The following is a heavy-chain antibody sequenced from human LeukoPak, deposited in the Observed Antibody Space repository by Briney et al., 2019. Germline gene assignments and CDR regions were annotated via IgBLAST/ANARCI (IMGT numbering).Heavy chain of an antibody. D-gene: IGHD6-13*01. CDR3: ARPLWSSSWSPLDY. Sequence: GGSLKISCKASGYIFTSYWIAWVRQVPGKGLEGRGIIYPGDSDTRYSPSFQGQVTISADKSISTAYLQWSSLKASDTAMYYCARPLWSSSWSPLDYWGQGTLVTVSS. CDR1: GYIFTSYW. J-gene: IGHJ4*02. CDR2: IYPGDSDT. V-gene: IGHV5-51*01.